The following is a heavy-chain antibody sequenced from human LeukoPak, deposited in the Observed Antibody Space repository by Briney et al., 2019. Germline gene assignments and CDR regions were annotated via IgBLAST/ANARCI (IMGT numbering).Heavy chain of an antibody. Sequence: SETLSLTCSVSRGSISGSIRSYYWSWLRQPPGKGLEWIGYISSSGSVNDNPSLRSRVTISVDTSKNQFFLNLSSVSAADTAVYYCARIPLGYSGAYYFDYWGQGTLVTVSP. D-gene: IGHD5-12*01. CDR2: ISSSGSV. J-gene: IGHJ4*02. V-gene: IGHV4-4*09. CDR3: ARIPLGYSGAYYFDY. CDR1: RGSISGSIRSYY.